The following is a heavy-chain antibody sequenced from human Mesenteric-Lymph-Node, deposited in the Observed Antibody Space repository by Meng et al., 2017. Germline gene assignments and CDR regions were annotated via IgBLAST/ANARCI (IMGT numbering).Heavy chain of an antibody. J-gene: IGHJ4*02. Sequence: RGSGPGLVKPSGTLSLTCAVSGGSISSSNWWSWVRQPPGKGLEWIGEIYHSGSTNYNPSLKSRVTISVDKSKNQFSLKLSSVTAADTAVYYCASGRKYCSSTSCYGQFDYWGQGTLVTVSS. CDR3: ASGRKYCSSTSCYGQFDY. D-gene: IGHD2-2*01. CDR1: GGSISSSNW. CDR2: IYHSGST. V-gene: IGHV4-4*02.